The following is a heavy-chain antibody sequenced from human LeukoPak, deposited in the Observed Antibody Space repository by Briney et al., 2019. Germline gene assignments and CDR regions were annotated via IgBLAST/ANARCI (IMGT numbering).Heavy chain of an antibody. CDR2: MKQDGSEK. CDR3: ARGSGDFDY. V-gene: IGHV3-7*04. Sequence: GGSLRLSCVASGFTFSKYWMSWVRQAPAKGLEWVASMKQDGSEKYYVDSVKGRFTISRDNAKNSLYLQMNSLRAEDTAVYYRARGSGDFDYWGQGTLVIVSS. CDR1: GFTFSKYW. D-gene: IGHD3-10*01. J-gene: IGHJ4*02.